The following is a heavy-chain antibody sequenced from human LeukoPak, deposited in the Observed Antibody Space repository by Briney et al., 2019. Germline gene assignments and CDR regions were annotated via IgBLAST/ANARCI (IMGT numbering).Heavy chain of an antibody. D-gene: IGHD5-24*01. V-gene: IGHV1-69*04. Sequence: SVKVSCKASGGTFSSYAVSWVRQAPGQGLEWMGRTIPILGITNYAQKFQDRVTITADKDTSTAYMELSSLISEDTAMYYCTRASRGDGYISYWGQGTLVTVSS. CDR3: TRASRGDGYISY. J-gene: IGHJ4*02. CDR1: GGTFSSYA. CDR2: TIPILGIT.